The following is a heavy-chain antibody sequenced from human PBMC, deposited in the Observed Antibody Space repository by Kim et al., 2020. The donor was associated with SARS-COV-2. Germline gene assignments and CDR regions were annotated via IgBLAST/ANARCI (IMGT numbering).Heavy chain of an antibody. CDR2: INPSGGAT. J-gene: IGHJ6*02. CDR1: GYIFTSYY. CDR3: ARRGSSSVTYYAMDV. V-gene: IGHV1-46*01. Sequence: ASVKVSCKASGYIFTSYYMLWVRQAPGQGLEWMGMINPSGGATTYAQKFQGRVTMTRDTSTSTVYMELNSLRSEDTAVYYCARRGSSSVTYYAMDVWGQGTTVIVSS. D-gene: IGHD6-6*01.